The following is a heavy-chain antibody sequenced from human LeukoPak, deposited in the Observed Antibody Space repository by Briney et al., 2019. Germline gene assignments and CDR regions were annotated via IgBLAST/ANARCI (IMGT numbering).Heavy chain of an antibody. J-gene: IGHJ4*02. D-gene: IGHD6-19*01. CDR2: IYYSGST. V-gene: IGHV4-39*01. Sequence: SETLTLTCTASGGSIRSYSYNWGRIRPPQGKGLVWFGSIYYSGSTYYNPSLESRVTIAVDTSKTQFCLKLSSVTAADTAVYYCATSGWYLLPRVYWGQGTLVTVSS. CDR1: GGSIRSYSYN. CDR3: ATSGWYLLPRVY.